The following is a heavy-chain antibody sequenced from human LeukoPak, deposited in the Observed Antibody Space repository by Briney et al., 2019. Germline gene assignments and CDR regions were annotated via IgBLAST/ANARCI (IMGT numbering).Heavy chain of an antibody. V-gene: IGHV3-66*01. Sequence: GGSLRLSCAASGFTVSSNYMSWARQAPGKGLEWVSVIYSGGSTYYADSVKGRFTISRDNSKNTLYLQMNSLRAEDTAVYYCARASYGSGSYYNAYWGQGTLVTVSS. CDR1: GFTVSSNY. CDR3: ARASYGSGSYYNAY. D-gene: IGHD3-10*01. J-gene: IGHJ4*02. CDR2: IYSGGST.